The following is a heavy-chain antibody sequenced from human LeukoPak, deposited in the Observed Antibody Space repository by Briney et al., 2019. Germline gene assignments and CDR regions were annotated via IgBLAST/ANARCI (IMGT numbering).Heavy chain of an antibody. CDR2: IYYSGST. D-gene: IGHD3-22*01. CDR3: AREDGYCFDY. Sequence: PSETLSLTCTVSGGSISSHYLSWVRQPPGKGLEWMGYIYYSGSTNYNPSLKSQVTIYVDTSKNQCSLKLRSVTAADTCLYYCAREDGYCFDYWGQGTLVTVSS. J-gene: IGHJ4*02. CDR1: GGSISSHY. V-gene: IGHV4-59*11.